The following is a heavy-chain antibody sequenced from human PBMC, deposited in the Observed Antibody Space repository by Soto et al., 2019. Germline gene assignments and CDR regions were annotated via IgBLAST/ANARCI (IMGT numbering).Heavy chain of an antibody. J-gene: IGHJ5*02. V-gene: IGHV1-3*01. CDR2: INAGNGNT. D-gene: IGHD3-16*02. Sequence: QVQLVQSGAEVKKPGASVKVSCKASGYTFTSYAMHWVRQAPGQRLEWMGWINAGNGNTKYSQKFQGRVTITRDTSASTAYMELSSLRSEDTAVYCCASAGSYRYWWFDPWGQGTLVTVSS. CDR3: ASAGSYRYWWFDP. CDR1: GYTFTSYA.